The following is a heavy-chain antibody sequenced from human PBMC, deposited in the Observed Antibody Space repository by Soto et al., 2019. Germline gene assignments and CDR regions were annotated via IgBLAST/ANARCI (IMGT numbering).Heavy chain of an antibody. Sequence: ASVKVSCKASGYTFTSYAMHWVRQAPGQRLEWMGWINAGNGNTKYSQKFQGRVTITRDTSASTAYMELSSLRSEDTAVYYCARDGGSSGDYGINYFDYWGQGTLVTVYS. D-gene: IGHD4-17*01. V-gene: IGHV1-3*01. CDR2: INAGNGNT. CDR1: GYTFTSYA. CDR3: ARDGGSSGDYGINYFDY. J-gene: IGHJ4*02.